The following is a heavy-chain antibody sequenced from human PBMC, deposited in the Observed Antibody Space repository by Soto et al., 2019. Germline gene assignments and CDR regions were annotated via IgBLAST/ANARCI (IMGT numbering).Heavy chain of an antibody. CDR3: ARENSYCDY. CDR1: GYTFRNFG. Sequence: QIQLLQSGAEVKKPGASVKVTCKASGYTFRNFGISWVRQAPGQGLEWMGWISAYNANENYAQKFQGRLTMTADTSRSTAYMELRSLRSDYTAVYYCARENSYCDYWGQGTLVTVSS. J-gene: IGHJ4*02. CDR2: ISAYNANE. V-gene: IGHV1-18*01.